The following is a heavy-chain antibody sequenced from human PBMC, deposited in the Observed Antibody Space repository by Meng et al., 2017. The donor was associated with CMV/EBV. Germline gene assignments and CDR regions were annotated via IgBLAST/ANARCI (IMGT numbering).Heavy chain of an antibody. CDR1: GFTFSSYS. Sequence: GESLKISCAASGFTFSSYSMNWVRQAPGKGLEWVSSISSSSSYIYYADSVKGRFTISRDNAKNSLYLQMNSLRAEDTAVYYCARESGMLGYRELYYYYGMDVWGQGTTVTVSS. CDR3: ARESGMLGYRELYYYYGMDV. V-gene: IGHV3-21*01. J-gene: IGHJ6*02. CDR2: ISSSSSYI. D-gene: IGHD2-8*01.